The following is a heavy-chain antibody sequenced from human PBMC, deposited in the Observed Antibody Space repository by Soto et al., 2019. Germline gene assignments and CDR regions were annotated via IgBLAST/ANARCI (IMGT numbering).Heavy chain of an antibody. J-gene: IGHJ4*02. CDR3: ARVFYAGYSYGYGVDY. V-gene: IGHV1-8*01. D-gene: IGHD5-18*01. CDR1: GYTFTSYD. Sequence: GASVKVSCKTSGYTFTSYDINWVRQATGQGLEWMGWMNPNSGNTGYAQKFQGRVTMTRNTSISTAYMELSSLRSEDTAVYYCARVFYAGYSYGYGVDYWGQGTLVTVSS. CDR2: MNPNSGNT.